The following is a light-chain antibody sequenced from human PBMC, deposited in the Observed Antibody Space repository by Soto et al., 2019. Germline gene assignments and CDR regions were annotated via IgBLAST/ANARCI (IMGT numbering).Light chain of an antibody. Sequence: EIVLTQSPGTLSLSPVERATLSCRASQSVSNNYLAWYQQKPGQAPRLLIYDASNRATGIPPRFSGSGSGTDFTLTISSLEPEDFAVYYCQQRSDWPPFTFGGGTKVDIK. CDR1: QSVSNNY. V-gene: IGKV3-11*01. J-gene: IGKJ4*01. CDR2: DAS. CDR3: QQRSDWPPFT.